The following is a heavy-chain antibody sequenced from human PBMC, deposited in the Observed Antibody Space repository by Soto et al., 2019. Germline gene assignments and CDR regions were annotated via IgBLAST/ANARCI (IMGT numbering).Heavy chain of an antibody. D-gene: IGHD2-2*01. CDR3: AKCRGSTSCPYIDY. Sequence: PGGSLRLSCAASGFTFSSYAMSWVRQAPGKGLEWVSAISGSGGSTYYADSVKGRFTISRDNSKNTLYLQMNSLRAEDTAVYYCAKCRGSTSCPYIDYWGQATLVTVSS. CDR1: GFTFSSYA. CDR2: ISGSGGST. V-gene: IGHV3-23*01. J-gene: IGHJ4*02.